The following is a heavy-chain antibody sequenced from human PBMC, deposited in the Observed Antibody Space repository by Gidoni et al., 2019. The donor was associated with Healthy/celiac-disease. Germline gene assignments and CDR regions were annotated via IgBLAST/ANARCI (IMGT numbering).Heavy chain of an antibody. V-gene: IGHV3-21*01. CDR3: AREAPYSGSSDY. CDR2: ISSSSSYI. CDR1: GFTFSSYS. Sequence: EVQLVEYGGGLVKPGGSLRLSCAAYGFTFSSYSMNWVRQAPGKGLEWVLSISSSSSYIYYADSVKGRFTISRDNAKNSLYLQMNSLSAEDTAVYYCAREAPYSGSSDYWGQGTLVTVSS. D-gene: IGHD1-26*01. J-gene: IGHJ4*02.